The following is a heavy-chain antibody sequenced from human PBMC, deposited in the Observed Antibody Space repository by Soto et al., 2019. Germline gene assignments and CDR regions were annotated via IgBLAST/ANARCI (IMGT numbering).Heavy chain of an antibody. CDR2: ISGSGGST. Sequence: EVQLLESRGGLVQPGGSLRLSCAASGFTFSSYAMSWVRQAPGKGLEWVSAISGSGGSTYYADSVKGRFTISRDNSKNTLYLQMNSLRAEDTAVYYCAKIVIVVVPAAGKGDSDWGQGTLVTVSS. V-gene: IGHV3-23*01. D-gene: IGHD2-2*01. CDR3: AKIVIVVVPAAGKGDSD. J-gene: IGHJ4*02. CDR1: GFTFSSYA.